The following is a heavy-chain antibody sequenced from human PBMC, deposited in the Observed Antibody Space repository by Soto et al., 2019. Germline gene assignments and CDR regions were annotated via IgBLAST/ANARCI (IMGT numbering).Heavy chain of an antibody. V-gene: IGHV3-30-3*01. Sequence: QVHLVEAGGGVVQPGGSLRLSCAASGFTFGAYAMQWVRQAPGKGLEWVAVTIYDGSQSYYADAVKGRFTISRDNSKNTLYLQLNSLRVGDTAVYYCARDRNGWPDSWGQGTLVTVSS. CDR2: TIYDGSQS. CDR1: GFTFGAYA. CDR3: ARDRNGWPDS. J-gene: IGHJ4*02. D-gene: IGHD2-15*01.